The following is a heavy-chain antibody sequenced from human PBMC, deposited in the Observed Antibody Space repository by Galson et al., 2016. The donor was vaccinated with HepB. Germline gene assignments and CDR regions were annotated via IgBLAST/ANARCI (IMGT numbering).Heavy chain of an antibody. V-gene: IGHV3-21*01. D-gene: IGHD1-14*01. CDR3: VRETLRGTRFDN. CDR1: GFTFSTYS. Sequence: SLRLSCAASGFTFSTYSMNWVRQAPGKGLEWVSSISSSSTYIYYADSVKGRFTISRDNAKNSLYLQMNSLRAEDTAVYYCVRETLRGTRFDNWGQGTLVTVAS. J-gene: IGHJ4*02. CDR2: ISSSSTYI.